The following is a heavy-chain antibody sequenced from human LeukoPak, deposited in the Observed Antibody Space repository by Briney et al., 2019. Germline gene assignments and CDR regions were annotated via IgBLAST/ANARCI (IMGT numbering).Heavy chain of an antibody. CDR3: ARGAVRGPPSYWFDP. CDR1: GVSISSSNW. CDR2: IYHSGST. V-gene: IGHV4-4*02. D-gene: IGHD3-10*01. Sequence: SGTLSLTCAVSGVSISSSNWWSWVRQPPGKGLEWIGEIYHSGSTNYNPSLKSRVTISVDKSKNQFSLKLSSVTAADTAVYYCARGAVRGPPSYWFDPWGQGTLVTVSS. J-gene: IGHJ5*02.